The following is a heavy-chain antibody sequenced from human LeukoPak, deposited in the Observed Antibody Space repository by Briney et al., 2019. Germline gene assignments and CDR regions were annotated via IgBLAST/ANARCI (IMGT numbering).Heavy chain of an antibody. CDR1: GYIFTSYY. Sequence: ASVKVSCKASGYIFTSYYMHWVRQAPGQGLEWMGIINPSGGSTSYAQKFRGRVTMTRDTSTSTVYMELSSLRSEDTAVYYCARAQLQLSLTQHYFDYWGQRTLVTVSS. J-gene: IGHJ4*02. CDR2: INPSGGST. CDR3: ARAQLQLSLTQHYFDY. V-gene: IGHV1-46*01. D-gene: IGHD1-1*01.